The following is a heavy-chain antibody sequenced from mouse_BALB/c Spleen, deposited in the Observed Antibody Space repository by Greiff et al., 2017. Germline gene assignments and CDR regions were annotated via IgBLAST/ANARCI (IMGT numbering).Heavy chain of an antibody. D-gene: IGHD2-4*01. CDR3: ARDQEITGYFDV. CDR2: IWGDGST. Sequence: SGFSLTGYGVNWVRQPPGKGLEWLGMIWGDGSTDYNSALKSRLSISKDNSKSQVFLKMNSLQTDDTARYYCARDQEITGYFDVWGAGTTVTVSS. V-gene: IGHV2-6-7*01. J-gene: IGHJ1*01. CDR1: GFSLTGYG.